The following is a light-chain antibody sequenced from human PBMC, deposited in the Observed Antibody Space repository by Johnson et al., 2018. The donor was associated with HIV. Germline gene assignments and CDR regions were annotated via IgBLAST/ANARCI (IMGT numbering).Light chain of an antibody. CDR3: GTWDSSLSAPRV. Sequence: QSVLTQPPSVSAAPGQKVTISCSGSSSNIGNNYVSWYQHLPGKAPKLLIYDNNKRPSGIPDRFSASKSGTSATLAIPALQTGDEADYYCGTWDSSLSAPRVFGTGTKVTVL. CDR2: DNN. J-gene: IGLJ1*01. CDR1: SSNIGNNY. V-gene: IGLV1-51*01.